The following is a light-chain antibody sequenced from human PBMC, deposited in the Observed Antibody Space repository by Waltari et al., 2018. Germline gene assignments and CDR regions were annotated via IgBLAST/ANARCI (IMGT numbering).Light chain of an antibody. CDR2: KAS. CDR3: QQYNTYYT. CDR1: QSISSW. Sequence: DVQMTQSPSTLSASVGDTVTITCRASQSISSWLAWYQQKAGKAPKVLISKASTLESGVPSRFGGSGSGTEFTLTISNLQPDDFATYYCQQYNTYYTFGQGTILEIK. J-gene: IGKJ2*01. V-gene: IGKV1-5*03.